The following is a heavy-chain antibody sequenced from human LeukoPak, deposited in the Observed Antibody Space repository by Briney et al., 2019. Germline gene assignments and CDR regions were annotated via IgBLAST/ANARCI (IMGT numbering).Heavy chain of an antibody. CDR2: ISGSGGST. D-gene: IGHD2-21*02. V-gene: IGHV3-23*01. J-gene: IGHJ3*02. CDR1: GFTFSSYA. CDR3: ANRVVVTVYDAFDI. Sequence: GGSLRLSCAASGFTFSSYAMSWVRQAPGKGLEWVSAISGSGGSTYYADSVKGRFTISRGNSKNSLYLQMNSLRTEDTALYYCANRVVVTVYDAFDIWGQGTMVTVSS.